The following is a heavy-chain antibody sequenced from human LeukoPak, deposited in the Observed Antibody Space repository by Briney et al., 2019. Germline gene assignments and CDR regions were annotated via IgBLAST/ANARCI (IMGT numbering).Heavy chain of an antibody. Sequence: SVEVSCKASGGTFSSYAISWVRQAPGQGLEWMGGIIPIFGTANYAQKFQGRVTITADESTSTAYMELSSLRSEDTAVYYCARARRGYDWAFDYWGQGTLVTVSS. CDR1: GGTFSSYA. D-gene: IGHD5-12*01. V-gene: IGHV1-69*01. CDR2: IIPIFGTA. CDR3: ARARRGYDWAFDY. J-gene: IGHJ4*02.